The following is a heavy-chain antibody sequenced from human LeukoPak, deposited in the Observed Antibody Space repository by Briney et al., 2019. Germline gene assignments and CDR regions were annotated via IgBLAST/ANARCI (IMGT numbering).Heavy chain of an antibody. CDR3: ATRMGQLVQYNYYGMDV. CDR2: FDPEDGET. J-gene: IGHJ6*02. V-gene: IGHV1-24*01. CDR1: GYTLTELS. Sequence: ASVKVSCKVSGYTLTELSVHWVRQAPGKGLEWMGGFDPEDGETIHAQKFQGRVTMTEDTSTDTVYMELSSLRSEDTAVYYCATRMGQLVQYNYYGMDVWGQGTLVTVSS. D-gene: IGHD6-6*01.